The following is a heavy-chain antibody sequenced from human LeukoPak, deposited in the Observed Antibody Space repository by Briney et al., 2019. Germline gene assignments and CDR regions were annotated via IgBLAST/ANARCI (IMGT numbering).Heavy chain of an antibody. CDR2: IIPILGIA. Sequence: SVKVSCKASGYTFTSYGISWVRQAPGQGLEWMGRIIPILGIANYAQKFQGRVTITADKSTSTAYMELSSLRSEDTAVYYCARENHGSGPFDPWGQGTLVTVSS. D-gene: IGHD3-10*01. CDR3: ARENHGSGPFDP. CDR1: GYTFTSYG. V-gene: IGHV1-69*04. J-gene: IGHJ5*02.